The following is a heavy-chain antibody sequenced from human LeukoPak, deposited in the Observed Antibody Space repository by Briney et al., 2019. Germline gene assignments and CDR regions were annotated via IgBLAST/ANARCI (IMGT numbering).Heavy chain of an antibody. J-gene: IGHJ4*02. CDR3: AKDSPWKYYDSTGFSGY. CDR1: GFTFDEYG. CDR2: ISDSGGSR. V-gene: IGHV3-23*01. D-gene: IGHD3-3*01. Sequence: PGGSLRLSCVASGFTFDEYGMSWVRQAPGKGLEWVSGISDSGGSRFYTDSVKGRFTISRDNSKNTMYLQMNSLRAEDTALYYCAKDSPWKYYDSTGFSGYWGQGTLVTVSS.